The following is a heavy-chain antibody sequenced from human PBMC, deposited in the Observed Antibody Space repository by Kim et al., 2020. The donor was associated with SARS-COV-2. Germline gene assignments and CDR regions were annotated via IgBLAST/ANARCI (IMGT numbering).Heavy chain of an antibody. CDR1: GFTFSSYA. Sequence: GGSLRLSCAASGFTFSSYAMHWVRQAPGKGLEWVAVISYDGSNKYYADSVKGRFTISRDNSKNTLYLQMNNLRAEDTAVYYCARDWGYCSGGSCQTYYYYGMDVWGQGTTLPVSS. CDR2: ISYDGSNK. CDR3: ARDWGYCSGGSCQTYYYYGMDV. J-gene: IGHJ6*02. V-gene: IGHV3-30-3*01. D-gene: IGHD2-15*01.